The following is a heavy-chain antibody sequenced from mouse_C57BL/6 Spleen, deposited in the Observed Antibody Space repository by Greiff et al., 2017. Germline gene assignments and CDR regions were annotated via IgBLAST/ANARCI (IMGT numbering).Heavy chain of an antibody. J-gene: IGHJ3*01. CDR2: IRSKSNNYAT. Sequence: DVKLVESGGGLVQPKGSLKLSCAASGFSFNTYAMNWVRQAPGKGLEWVARIRSKSNNYATYYADSVKDRFTISRDDSESMLYLQMNNLKTEDTAMYYCALTGTKAYWGQGTLVTVSA. CDR3: ALTGTKAY. D-gene: IGHD4-1*01. V-gene: IGHV10-1*01. CDR1: GFSFNTYA.